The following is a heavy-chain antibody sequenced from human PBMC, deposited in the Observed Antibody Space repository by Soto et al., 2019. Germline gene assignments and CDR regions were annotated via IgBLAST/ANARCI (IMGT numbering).Heavy chain of an antibody. CDR2: TYYRSKWYN. CDR3: SRGNYCSSTSCYKDDY. CDR1: GDSVSSNSAA. Sequence: PSQTLSLTCAISGDSVSSNSAAWNWIRQSPSRGLEWLGRTYYRSKWYNDYAVSVKSRITINPDTSKNQFSLQLNSVTPEDTAVYYCSRGNYCSSTSCYKDDYWGQGTLVTVSS. J-gene: IGHJ4*02. V-gene: IGHV6-1*01. D-gene: IGHD2-2*02.